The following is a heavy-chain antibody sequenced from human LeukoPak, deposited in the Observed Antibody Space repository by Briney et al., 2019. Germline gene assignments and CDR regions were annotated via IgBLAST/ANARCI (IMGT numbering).Heavy chain of an antibody. Sequence: GGSLRLSCAASGFTFSSYGMHWVRQAPGKGLEWVALISYDGSNKYYADSVKGRFTISRDNSKNTLYLQMNSLRAEDTAVYYCAKGSRIVVVPAEGYWGQGTLVTVSS. CDR2: ISYDGSNK. CDR3: AKGSRIVVVPAEGY. CDR1: GFTFSSYG. D-gene: IGHD2-2*01. V-gene: IGHV3-30*18. J-gene: IGHJ4*02.